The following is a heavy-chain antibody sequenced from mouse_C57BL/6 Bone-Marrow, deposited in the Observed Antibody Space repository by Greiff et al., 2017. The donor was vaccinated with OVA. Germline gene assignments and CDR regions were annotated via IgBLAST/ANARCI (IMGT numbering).Heavy chain of an antibody. CDR1: GYTFTSYG. Sequence: LVESGAELARPGASVKLSCKASGYTFTSYGISWVKQRTGQGLEWIGEIYPRSGNTYYNEKFKGKATLTADKSSSTAYMELRSLTSEDSAVYFCARRVWAWFAYWGQGTLVTVSA. CDR3: ARRVWAWFAY. D-gene: IGHD2-10*02. V-gene: IGHV1-81*01. CDR2: IYPRSGNT. J-gene: IGHJ3*01.